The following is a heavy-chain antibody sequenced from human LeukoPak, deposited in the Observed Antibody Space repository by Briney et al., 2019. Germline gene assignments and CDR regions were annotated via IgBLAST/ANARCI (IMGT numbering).Heavy chain of an antibody. CDR3: ALWSGTND. J-gene: IGHJ4*02. Sequence: GGSLRLSCGAWGFPFRRYAMMGVRQTPGKGLEWVSAISGSGASTYYADSVKRRFTISRDNPKNTLYLQRNSLRAEHTAVYYCALWSGTNDWGQGTLVTVSS. CDR1: GFPFRRYA. V-gene: IGHV3-23*01. CDR2: ISGSGAST. D-gene: IGHD3-3*01.